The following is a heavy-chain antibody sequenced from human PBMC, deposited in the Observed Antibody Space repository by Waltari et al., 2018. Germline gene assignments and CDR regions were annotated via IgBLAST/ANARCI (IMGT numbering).Heavy chain of an antibody. D-gene: IGHD4-17*01. CDR2: INHSGST. Sequence: QVQLQQWGAGLLKPSETLSLTCAVYGGSFSGYYWSWIRQPPGKGLEWIGEINHSGSTNYSPSLKSRVTISVDTSKDQFSLKLSSVTAADTAVYYCARGPPPAPDYGGNPYWGQGTLVTVSS. CDR3: ARGPPPAPDYGGNPY. V-gene: IGHV4-34*01. CDR1: GGSFSGYY. J-gene: IGHJ4*02.